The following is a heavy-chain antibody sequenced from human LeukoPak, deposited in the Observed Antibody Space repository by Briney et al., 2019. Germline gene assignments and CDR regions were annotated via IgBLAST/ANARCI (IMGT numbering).Heavy chain of an antibody. D-gene: IGHD3-16*01. CDR2: ISSSSSSI. CDR3: ARDTGGPDY. J-gene: IGHJ4*02. V-gene: IGHV3-48*02. Sequence: GGSLRLSCAASGFPFSRYTMNWVRQAPGKGLEWVSYISSSSSSIYYADSVKGRFTISRDNAENPLYLQMNSLRDEDTAVYYCARDTGGPDYWGQGTLVTVSS. CDR1: GFPFSRYT.